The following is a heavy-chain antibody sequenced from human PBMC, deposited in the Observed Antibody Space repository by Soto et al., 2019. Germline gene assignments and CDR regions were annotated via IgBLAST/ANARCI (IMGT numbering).Heavy chain of an antibody. CDR2: IYSSVNA. J-gene: IGHJ3*01. D-gene: IGHD3-16*01. V-gene: IGHV4-4*07. Sequence: QVQLQESGPGLVKPSETVSLICTVSGDSISGYYWSWIRQPAGKGLEWIGRIYSSVNANYNPTLKSRISMSVDMAKNQFSLQVTSVTAADTAVYSCARGDFFDLLGQGKKVAVCS. CDR1: GDSISGYY. CDR3: ARGDFFDL.